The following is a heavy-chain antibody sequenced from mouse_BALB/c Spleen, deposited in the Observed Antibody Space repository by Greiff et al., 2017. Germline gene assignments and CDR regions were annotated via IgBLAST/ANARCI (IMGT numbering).Heavy chain of an antibody. J-gene: IGHJ4*01. Sequence: DVKLVESGGGLVQPGGSRKLSCAASGFTFSDYYMYWVRQTPEKRLEWVATISDGGSYTYYPDSVKGRFTISRDNAKNNLYLQMSSLKSEDTAMYYCGRGNYRCSYAMDYWGQGTSVTVSS. D-gene: IGHD2-14*01. CDR3: GRGNYRCSYAMDY. V-gene: IGHV5-4*02. CDR1: GFTFSDYY. CDR2: ISDGGSYT.